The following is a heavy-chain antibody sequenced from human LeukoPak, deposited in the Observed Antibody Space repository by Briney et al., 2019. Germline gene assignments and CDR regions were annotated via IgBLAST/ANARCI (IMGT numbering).Heavy chain of an antibody. CDR2: INSDGSST. Sequence: PGGSLRLSCAASGFTFSSYWMHWVRQAPGKGLVWVSRINSDGSSTSYADSVKGRFTISRDNAKNTLYLQMNSLRAEDTAVYYCARGGSSGWYGGESYYFVYWGQGTLVTVSS. D-gene: IGHD6-19*01. CDR3: ARGGSSGWYGGESYYFVY. V-gene: IGHV3-74*01. CDR1: GFTFSSYW. J-gene: IGHJ4*02.